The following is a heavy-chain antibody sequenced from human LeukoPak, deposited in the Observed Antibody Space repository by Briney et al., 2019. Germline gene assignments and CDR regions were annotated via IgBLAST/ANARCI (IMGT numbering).Heavy chain of an antibody. D-gene: IGHD3-10*01. CDR3: AKDGSPDYYGSGSYFRYYYGMDV. CDR2: IYYSGST. Sequence: ETLSLTCTVSGGSISSYYWSWIRQPPGKGLEWIGYIYYSGSTNYNPSLKSRVTISVDTSKNQFSLKLSSVTAADTAVYYCAKDGSPDYYGSGSYFRYYYGMDVWGQGTTVTVSS. CDR1: GGSISSYY. V-gene: IGHV4-59*01. J-gene: IGHJ6*02.